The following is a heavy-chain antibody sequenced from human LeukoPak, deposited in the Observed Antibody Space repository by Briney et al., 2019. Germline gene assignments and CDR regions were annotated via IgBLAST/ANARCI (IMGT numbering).Heavy chain of an antibody. CDR1: GGSFSGYY. Sequence: PSETLSLTCAVYGGSFSGYYWSWIRQPPGKGLEWIGEINHSGSTNYNPSLKSRVTISVDTSKNQFSLKLSSVTAADTAVYYCARLRVRIHLTPKRIPWYFDLWGRGTLVTVSS. CDR2: INHSGST. J-gene: IGHJ2*01. V-gene: IGHV4-34*01. CDR3: ARLRVRIHLTPKRIPWYFDL. D-gene: IGHD5-18*01.